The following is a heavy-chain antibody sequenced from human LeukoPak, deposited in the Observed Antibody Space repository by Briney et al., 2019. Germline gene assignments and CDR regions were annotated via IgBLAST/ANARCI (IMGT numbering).Heavy chain of an antibody. D-gene: IGHD3-9*01. V-gene: IGHV4-39*07. Sequence: SETLSLTCTVSGGSISSSSYYWGWIRQPPGKGLEWIGSIYYSGSTYYNPSLKSRVTISVDTSKNQFSLKLSSVTAADTAVYYCARGGGYYDILTGYYIREPFDYWGQGTLVTVSS. CDR2: IYYSGST. J-gene: IGHJ4*02. CDR1: GGSISSSSYY. CDR3: ARGGGYYDILTGYYIREPFDY.